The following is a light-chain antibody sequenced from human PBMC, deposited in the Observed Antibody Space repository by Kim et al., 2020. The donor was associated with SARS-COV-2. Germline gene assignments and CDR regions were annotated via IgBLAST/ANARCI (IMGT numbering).Light chain of an antibody. V-gene: IGLV2-8*01. J-gene: IGLJ3*02. CDR1: SSDVGGYNY. CDR2: QVS. CDR3: ASYAGSHNLV. Sequence: QSALTQPPSASGSPGQSVTISCTGTSSDVGGYNYVSWYQQHPGKVPKLIVSQVSKRPSGVPDRFSGSKSGNTASLTVSGLQADDEADYYCASYAGSHNLVFGGGTQLTVL.